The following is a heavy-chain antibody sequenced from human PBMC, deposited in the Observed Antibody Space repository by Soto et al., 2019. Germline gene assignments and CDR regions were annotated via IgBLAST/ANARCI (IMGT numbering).Heavy chain of an antibody. CDR2: IAPSDSYT. CDR3: ARQGAGSYYNNGVDC. V-gene: IGHV5-10-1*01. CDR1: GYSFTSYW. Sequence: EVQLVQSGAEVKKPGESLRISCKGSGYSFTSYWISWVRQMPGKGLEWMGRIAPSDSYTNYSPSFQGHVTISADKSISTAYLQWSSLNASDTTMYYCARQGAGSYYNNGVDCWGQGTPVTVSS. J-gene: IGHJ4*02. D-gene: IGHD3-10*01.